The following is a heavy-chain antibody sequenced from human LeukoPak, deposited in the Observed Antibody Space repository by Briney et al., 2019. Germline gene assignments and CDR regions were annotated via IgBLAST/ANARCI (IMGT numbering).Heavy chain of an antibody. CDR3: ARSDIHIPDV. D-gene: IGHD3-9*01. CDR2: INHSGST. CDR1: GGSFSGYY. J-gene: IGHJ6*04. Sequence: SETLSLTCAVYGGSFSGYYWSWIRQPPGKGLEWIGEINHSGSTNYNPSLKSRVTISVDTSKNQFSLKLSSVTAADTAAYYCARSDIHIPDVWGKGTTVTVSS. V-gene: IGHV4-34*01.